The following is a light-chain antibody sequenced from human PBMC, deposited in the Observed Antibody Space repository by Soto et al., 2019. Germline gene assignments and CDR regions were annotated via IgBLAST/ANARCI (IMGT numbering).Light chain of an antibody. J-gene: IGKJ5*01. Sequence: DIQLTQSPSFLSASVGDRVTISSRASQGISNYLAWYQQKPGKAPKLLIHSAFTLQSGVPSRFSGSGSGTEFTLTISSLQPEDSATYYCQQRNSYPITFGQGTRLEIK. CDR3: QQRNSYPIT. CDR1: QGISNY. CDR2: SAF. V-gene: IGKV1-9*01.